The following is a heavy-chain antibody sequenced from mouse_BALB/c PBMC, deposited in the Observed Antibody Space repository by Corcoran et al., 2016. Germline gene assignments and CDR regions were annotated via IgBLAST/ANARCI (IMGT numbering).Heavy chain of an antibody. J-gene: IGHJ2*01. CDR3: AKTARATYYFDY. CDR2: IFPGSANT. D-gene: IGHD3-2*01. V-gene: IGHV1-66*01. Sequence: QVQLQQTEPELVKPGASVKLSCKASGYSFTSYSIHWVKQWPGQGLEWNGWIFPGSANTKYNEKFKGKATLTADTSSSTAYMQLSSLTSEDSAVYFCAKTARATYYFDYWGQGTTLTVSS. CDR1: GYSFTSYS.